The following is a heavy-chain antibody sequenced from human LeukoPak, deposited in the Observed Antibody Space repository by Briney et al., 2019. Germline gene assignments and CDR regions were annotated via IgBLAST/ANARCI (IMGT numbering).Heavy chain of an antibody. Sequence: GGSLRLSCAASGFTFSDSAMSWVRQASGRGLEWVSLISASGGNSYYADSVKGRFTVSRDSSKDTLHLQMNSLRAEDTAVYYCARDIELSCWGQGTLVTVSS. V-gene: IGHV3-23*01. CDR2: ISASGGNS. CDR1: GFTFSDSA. CDR3: ARDIELSC. J-gene: IGHJ4*02. D-gene: IGHD1-26*01.